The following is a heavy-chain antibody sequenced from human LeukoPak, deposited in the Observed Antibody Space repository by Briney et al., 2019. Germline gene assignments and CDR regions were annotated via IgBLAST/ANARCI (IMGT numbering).Heavy chain of an antibody. V-gene: IGHV4-59*01. CDR2: VYYTGST. J-gene: IGHJ4*02. D-gene: IGHD5-18*01. CDR1: GGSMTEKY. CDR3: AGTLMSGYSYPFGF. Sequence: SETLSLTCTVTGGSMTEKYWNWIRQAPGKGPEWLGSVYYTGSTRVTPSLKSRLTVSMDTAQNQISLTLTSVTPADTAVYFCAGTLMSGYSYPFGFLGQGTQVTVSS.